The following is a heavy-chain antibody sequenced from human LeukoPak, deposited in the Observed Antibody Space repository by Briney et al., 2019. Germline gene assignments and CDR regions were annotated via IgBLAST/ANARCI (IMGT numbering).Heavy chain of an antibody. J-gene: IGHJ2*01. CDR3: ARCRGSGRSGWYFDL. D-gene: IGHD6-19*01. Sequence: GGSLRLSCTASGFTFGDYAMTWFRQAPGKGLEWVANMRGRVTISRDNTRNSLYLQMHSLRVDDTAVYYCARCRGSGRSGWYFDLWGRGTLVTVSS. V-gene: IGHV3-7*01. CDR1: GFTFGDYA.